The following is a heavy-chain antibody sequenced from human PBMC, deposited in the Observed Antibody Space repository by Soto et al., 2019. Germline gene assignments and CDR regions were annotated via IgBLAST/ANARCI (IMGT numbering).Heavy chain of an antibody. CDR3: SGGLAVRRSYGLDV. CDR1: GASISGGGSS. V-gene: IGHV4-30-2*01. Sequence: QLQLQESGSGLVKPSQTLSLTCAVSGASISGGGSSCSWIRQAPGKGLEWIGYIYHSGSTNYNPSLKSIVTISVDKSQRQFSLSLSFVAAADTAVYYGSGGLAVRRSYGLDVLGEGTTVTVSS. CDR2: IYHSGST. D-gene: IGHD3-10*01. J-gene: IGHJ6*04.